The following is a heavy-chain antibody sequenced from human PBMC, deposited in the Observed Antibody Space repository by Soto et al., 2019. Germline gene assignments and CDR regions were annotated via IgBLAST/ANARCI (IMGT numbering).Heavy chain of an antibody. V-gene: IGHV1-2*02. CDR2: INPNSGGT. D-gene: IGHD6-6*01. CDR3: ARDKVSPPFSSSDYYSGMDV. CDR1: GYTFTGYY. Sequence: ASVKVSCKASGYTFTGYYMHWVRQAPGQGLEWMGWINPNSGGTNYAQKFQGRVTMTRDTSISTAYMELSRLRSDDTAVYYCARDKVSPPFSSSDYYSGMDVWGQGTTVTAP. J-gene: IGHJ6*02.